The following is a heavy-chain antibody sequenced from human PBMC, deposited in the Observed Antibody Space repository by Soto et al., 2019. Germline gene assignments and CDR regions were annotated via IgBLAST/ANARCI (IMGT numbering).Heavy chain of an antibody. CDR2: ISYDGSNK. V-gene: IGHV3-30*18. J-gene: IGHJ4*02. Sequence: QVQLVESGGGVVQPGRSLRLSCVVSGFSFGDFGMYWVRQAPGKGLEWVAVISYDGSNKYYADSVKGRFTISRDNWKNTLSLLMDSLRPEDTALYYCAKGGPYTQEGSGLDYWGQGTLVTVCS. D-gene: IGHD3-10*01. CDR3: AKGGPYTQEGSGLDY. CDR1: GFSFGDFG.